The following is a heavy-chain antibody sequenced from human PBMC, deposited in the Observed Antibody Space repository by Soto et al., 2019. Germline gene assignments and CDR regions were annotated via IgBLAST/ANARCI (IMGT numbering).Heavy chain of an antibody. Sequence: GGSLRLSCAASGFKFSSYAMHWVHQDTGKGLEWVAVISYDGSNKYYADSVKGRFTISRDNSKNTLYLQMNSLRAEDTAVYYCERGPRRAAGTGGFDYWGQGTLVTVSS. CDR2: ISYDGSNK. CDR3: ERGPRRAAGTGGFDY. V-gene: IGHV3-30-3*01. CDR1: GFKFSSYA. D-gene: IGHD6-13*01. J-gene: IGHJ4*02.